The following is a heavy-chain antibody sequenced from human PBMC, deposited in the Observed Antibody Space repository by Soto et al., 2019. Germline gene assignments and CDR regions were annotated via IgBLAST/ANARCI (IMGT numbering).Heavy chain of an antibody. CDR3: ARGLETPRPFDS. V-gene: IGHV4-34*01. CDR1: GASFNGYY. CDR2: INHIGST. J-gene: IGHJ4*02. Sequence: SETLSLTCAVYGASFNGYYWSWIRQPPGKGLEWIGEINHIGSTNYSPSLKSRVTISVDTPKNQFSLKLSSVTAADTAVYFCARGLETPRPFDSWGQGALVTVSS.